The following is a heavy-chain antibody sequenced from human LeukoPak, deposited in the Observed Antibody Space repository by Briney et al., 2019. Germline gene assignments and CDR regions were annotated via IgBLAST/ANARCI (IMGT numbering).Heavy chain of an antibody. CDR1: GFTFSNAW. D-gene: IGHD1-1*01. CDR3: TTDGAYNWNDVAWFDP. J-gene: IGHJ5*02. V-gene: IGHV3-15*01. Sequence: GGSLRLSCAASGFTFSNAWMSWVRQAPGKGLEWVGRIKSKTDGGTTDYAAPVKGRFTISRDDSKDTLYLQMNSLKTEDTAVYYCTTDGAYNWNDVAWFDPWGQGTLVTVSS. CDR2: IKSKTDGGTT.